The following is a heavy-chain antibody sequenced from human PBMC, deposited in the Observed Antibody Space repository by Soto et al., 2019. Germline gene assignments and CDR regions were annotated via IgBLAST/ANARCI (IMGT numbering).Heavy chain of an antibody. CDR3: ARDCGMVRGVRWYWFDP. V-gene: IGHV4-61*01. Sequence: SETLSLTCTVSGGSVSSGSYYWSWIRQPPGKGLEWIGYIYYSGSTNYNPSLKSRVTISVDTSKNQFSLKLSSVTAADTAVYYCARDCGMVRGVRWYWFDPWGQGTLVTVSS. J-gene: IGHJ5*02. CDR2: IYYSGST. CDR1: GGSVSSGSYY. D-gene: IGHD3-10*01.